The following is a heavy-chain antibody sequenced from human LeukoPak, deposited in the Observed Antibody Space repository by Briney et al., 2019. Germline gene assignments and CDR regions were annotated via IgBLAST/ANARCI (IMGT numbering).Heavy chain of an antibody. J-gene: IGHJ4*02. D-gene: IGHD6-6*01. CDR2: ISAYNGNT. V-gene: IGHV1-18*01. CDR3: ARDSAPIAARPNFDY. CDR1: GYTFTSYG. Sequence: ASVKVSCKASGYTFTSYGISWVRQAPGQGLEWMGWISAYNGNTNYAQKLQGRVTMTTDTSTSTAYMELRSLRSDDTAVYYCARDSAPIAARPNFDYWGQGTLVTVSS.